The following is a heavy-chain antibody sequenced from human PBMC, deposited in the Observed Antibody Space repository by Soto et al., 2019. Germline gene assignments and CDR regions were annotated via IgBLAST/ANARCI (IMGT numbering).Heavy chain of an antibody. D-gene: IGHD2-21*01. CDR1: GGSVSSSSYY. V-gene: IGHV4-39*01. CDR2: VYYSGST. J-gene: IGHJ4*02. Sequence: SETLSLTCTVSGGSVSSSSYYWGWVRQPPGKGLEWIGSVYYSGSTYYNPSLKSRVTISVDTSRNQLSVKLGSVTAADTAAYFCVRHVGDRLWYFDYWGQGTQVTVSS. CDR3: VRHVGDRLWYFDY.